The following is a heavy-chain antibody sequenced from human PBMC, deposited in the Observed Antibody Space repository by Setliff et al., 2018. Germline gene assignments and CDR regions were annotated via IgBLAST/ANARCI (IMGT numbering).Heavy chain of an antibody. CDR2: IFYSGDT. D-gene: IGHD6-6*01. V-gene: IGHV4-59*02. Sequence: SETLSLTCTVSGGSVRSHYWSWIRHSPGKGLEWIGFIFYSGDTKSNPSLKSRLTMSVDTSRNQFSLNLGSVTAADTGVYYCARGRIAERPEAIDYWGQGTPVTVSS. CDR1: GGSVRSHY. CDR3: ARGRIAERPEAIDY. J-gene: IGHJ4*02.